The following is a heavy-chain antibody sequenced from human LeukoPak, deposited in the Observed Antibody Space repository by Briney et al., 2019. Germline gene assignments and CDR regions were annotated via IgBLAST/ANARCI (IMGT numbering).Heavy chain of an antibody. Sequence: SETLSLTCIVSGYSISSGYYWGWIRPPPGKGPEWIGSTHHSGSTYYNPSLKSRVTISIGTSKNQFSLRLRSVTAADTAVYYCARTELRGVIKSWGQGTLVTVSS. CDR1: GYSISSGYY. J-gene: IGHJ5*02. CDR3: ARTELRGVIKS. CDR2: THHSGST. D-gene: IGHD3-10*01. V-gene: IGHV4-38-2*02.